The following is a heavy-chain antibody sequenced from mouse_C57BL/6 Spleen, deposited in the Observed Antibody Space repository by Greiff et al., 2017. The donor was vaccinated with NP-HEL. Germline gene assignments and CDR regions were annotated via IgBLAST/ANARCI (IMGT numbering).Heavy chain of an antibody. J-gene: IGHJ4*01. V-gene: IGHV1-54*01. Sequence: VQLQQSGAELVRPGTSVKVSCKASGYAFTNYLIEWVKQRPGQGLEWIGVINPGSGGTNYNEKFKGKATLTADKSSSTAYMQLSSLTSEDSAVYFCARWGGKGGAMDYWGQGTSVTVSS. CDR3: ARWGGKGGAMDY. CDR1: GYAFTNYL. D-gene: IGHD1-3*01. CDR2: INPGSGGT.